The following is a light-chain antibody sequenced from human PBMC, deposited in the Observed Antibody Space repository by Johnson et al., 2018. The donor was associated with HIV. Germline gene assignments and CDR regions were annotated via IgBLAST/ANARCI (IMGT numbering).Light chain of an antibody. J-gene: IGLJ1*01. V-gene: IGLV1-51*01. CDR1: SSNIGKNY. CDR2: DYD. CDR3: GTWDSSLRAYV. Sequence: QSVLTQPPSVSVAPGQKVTISCSGSSSNIGKNYVSWYQLLPGTAPKLLIYDYDKRPSGIPDRFSGSKSGTSATLGITGLQTGDEAGYYCGTWDSSLRAYVFGTGTKVTVL.